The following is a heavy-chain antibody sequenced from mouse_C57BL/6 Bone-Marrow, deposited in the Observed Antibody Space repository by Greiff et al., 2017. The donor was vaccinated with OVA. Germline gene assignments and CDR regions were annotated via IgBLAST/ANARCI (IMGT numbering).Heavy chain of an antibody. J-gene: IGHJ4*01. D-gene: IGHD3-3*01. CDR3: ARRGGLAMDY. V-gene: IGHV1-82*01. CDR2: IYPGDGDT. Sequence: VKLMESGPELVKPGASVKISCKASGYAFSSSWMNWVKQRPGKGLEWIGRIYPGDGDTNYNGKFKGKATLTADKSSSTAYMQLSSLTSEDSAVYFCARRGGLAMDYWGQGTSVTVSS. CDR1: GYAFSSSW.